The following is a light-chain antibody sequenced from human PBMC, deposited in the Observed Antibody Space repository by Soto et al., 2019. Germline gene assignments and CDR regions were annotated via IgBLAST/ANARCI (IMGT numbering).Light chain of an antibody. Sequence: QSALTQPASVSGSPGQSITISCTGTSSDVGGYNYVSWYQQHPGKAPKLMIYEVSNRPSGVSNRFSGSKSGNTASLTISGLQAEDEDDYYCSSYRGSSYVFGTGTKVTVL. CDR3: SSYRGSSYV. V-gene: IGLV2-14*01. CDR1: SSDVGGYNY. CDR2: EVS. J-gene: IGLJ1*01.